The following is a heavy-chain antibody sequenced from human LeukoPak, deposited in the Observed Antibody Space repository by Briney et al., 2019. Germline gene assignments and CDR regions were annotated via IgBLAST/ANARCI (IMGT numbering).Heavy chain of an antibody. CDR2: IKSNTDGGTT. Sequence: GGSLRLSCAASGFTFNDAWMNWVRQAPGKGLEWVGRIKSNTDGGTTDYAAPVNGRFTISRDDSYNTLYLQMNSLKTEDTAVYYCAGDTHSSSWYDHWGQGTLVTVSS. D-gene: IGHD6-19*01. CDR3: AGDTHSSSWYDH. J-gene: IGHJ5*02. CDR1: GFTFNDAW. V-gene: IGHV3-15*07.